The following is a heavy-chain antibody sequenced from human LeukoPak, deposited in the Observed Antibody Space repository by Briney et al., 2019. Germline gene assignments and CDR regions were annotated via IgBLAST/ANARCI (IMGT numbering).Heavy chain of an antibody. J-gene: IGHJ4*02. Sequence: SETLSLTCTVSGGSISNYSWTWIRQPAGKGLEWIGRIYTSGSTNYNPSLKSRVTISVDTSKNQFSLKLSSVTAADTAVYYCARYTVARRYFDYWGQGTLVTVSS. V-gene: IGHV4-4*07. CDR1: GGSISNYS. CDR2: IYTSGST. D-gene: IGHD6-19*01. CDR3: ARYTVARRYFDY.